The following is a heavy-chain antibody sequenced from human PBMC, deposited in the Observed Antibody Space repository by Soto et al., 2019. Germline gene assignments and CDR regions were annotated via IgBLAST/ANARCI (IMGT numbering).Heavy chain of an antibody. CDR2: ISSNGGST. Sequence: EVQLVESGGGLVQPGGSLRLSCAASGFTFSSYAMHWVRQAPGKGLEYVSAISSNGGSTYYANSVKGRFTISRDNSKNTLYLQMGSLRAEEVAVYYCARELGIAAAGTGWFDPWGQGTLVTVSS. J-gene: IGHJ5*02. V-gene: IGHV3-64*01. CDR1: GFTFSSYA. D-gene: IGHD6-13*01. CDR3: ARELGIAAAGTGWFDP.